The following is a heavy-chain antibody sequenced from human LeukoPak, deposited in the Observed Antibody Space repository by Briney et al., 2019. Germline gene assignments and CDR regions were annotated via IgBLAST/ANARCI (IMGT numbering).Heavy chain of an antibody. D-gene: IGHD3-22*01. CDR1: GFTLSSSG. CDR2: IQYDGSVK. Sequence: GGSLRLSCAASGFTLSSSGMHWVRQAPGKGLEWVTFIQYDGSVKYNVDSVKGRFAVTRDNSKNTLYLQMNSLRAEDTAAYYCTWGYSYAFKIWGQGTMVTVSS. V-gene: IGHV3-30*02. J-gene: IGHJ3*02. CDR3: TWGYSYAFKI.